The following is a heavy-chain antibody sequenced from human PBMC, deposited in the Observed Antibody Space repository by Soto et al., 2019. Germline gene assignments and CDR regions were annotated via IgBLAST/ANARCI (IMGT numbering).Heavy chain of an antibody. D-gene: IGHD6-13*01. CDR2: IYPGDSDT. V-gene: IGHV5-51*01. CDR1: GYSFTSYW. Sequence: PGQSLKISCKGSGYSFTSYWIGWVRQMPGKGLEWMGIIYPGDSDTRYSPSFQGQVTISADKSISTAYLQWSSLKASDTAMYYCASRGSAAAGTSDGMDVWGQGTTVTVSS. J-gene: IGHJ6*02. CDR3: ASRGSAAAGTSDGMDV.